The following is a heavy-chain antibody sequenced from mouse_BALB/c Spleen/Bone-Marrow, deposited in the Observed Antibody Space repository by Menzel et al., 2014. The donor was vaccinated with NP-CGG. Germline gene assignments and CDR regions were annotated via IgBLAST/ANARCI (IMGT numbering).Heavy chain of an antibody. CDR1: GYTFTTYV. J-gene: IGHJ4*01. CDR3: ARGMIGPYYTMDY. CDR2: INPYNDNT. D-gene: IGHD2-4*01. Sequence: VQLQQPGPELVKPGASVKMSCKASGYTFTTYVVHWVEQKPGQGLEWIGYINPYNDNTKYDEKFKGKATLTSDKSSSTAFMDLSSLTSEDSAVYYCARGMIGPYYTMDYWGQGTSVIVSS. V-gene: IGHV1-14*01.